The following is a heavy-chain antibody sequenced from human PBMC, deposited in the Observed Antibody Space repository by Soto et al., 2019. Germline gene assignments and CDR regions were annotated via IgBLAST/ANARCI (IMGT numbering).Heavy chain of an antibody. D-gene: IGHD3-9*01. CDR2: ISSSSSYI. V-gene: IGHV3-21*01. CDR1: GFTFSSYS. Sequence: GGSLRLSCAASGFTFSSYSMNWVRQAPGKGLEWVSSISSSSSYIYYADSVKGRFTISRDNAKNSLYLQMNSLRAEDTAVYYCARDGGARYFDWLLPPTFDYWGQGTLVTV. J-gene: IGHJ4*02. CDR3: ARDGGARYFDWLLPPTFDY.